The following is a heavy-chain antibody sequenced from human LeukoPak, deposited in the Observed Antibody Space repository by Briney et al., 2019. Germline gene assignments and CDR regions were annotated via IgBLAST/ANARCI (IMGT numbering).Heavy chain of an antibody. V-gene: IGHV4-34*01. CDR3: ARHPRAYGPDY. CDR2: INHSGST. J-gene: IGHJ4*02. Sequence: SETLSLTCAVYGGSFSGYYWSWIRQPPGKGLEWIGEINHSGSTNYNPSLKSRVTISVDTSKNQFSLKLSSVTAADTAVYYCARHPRAYGPDYWGQGTLVTVSP. CDR1: GGSFSGYY. D-gene: IGHD4-17*01.